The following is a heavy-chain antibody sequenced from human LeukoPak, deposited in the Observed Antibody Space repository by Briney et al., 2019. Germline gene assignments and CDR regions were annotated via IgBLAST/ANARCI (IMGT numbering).Heavy chain of an antibody. V-gene: IGHV3-53*01. J-gene: IGHJ4*02. Sequence: GGSLRLSCAASGITVNTNYMSWVRQAPGKGLEWVSNVFSDGRTFYADSVKGRFTISRDNAKNSLYLQMNSLRDEDTAVYYCASSGSYRFDYWGQGTLVTVSS. CDR3: ASSGSYRFDY. CDR2: VFSDGRT. D-gene: IGHD1-26*01. CDR1: GITVNTNY.